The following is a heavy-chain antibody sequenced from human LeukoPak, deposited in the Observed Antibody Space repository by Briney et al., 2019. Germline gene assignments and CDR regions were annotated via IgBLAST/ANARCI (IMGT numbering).Heavy chain of an antibody. Sequence: SETLSLTCTVSGGSISSYYWSWIRQPPGKGLEWIGYIYYSRSTNYNPSLKSRVTISVDTSKNQFSLKLSSVTAADTAVYYCARAPDFWSGYSVDAFDIWGQGTMVTVSS. CDR3: ARAPDFWSGYSVDAFDI. J-gene: IGHJ3*02. CDR2: IYYSRST. D-gene: IGHD3-3*01. CDR1: GGSISSYY. V-gene: IGHV4-59*01.